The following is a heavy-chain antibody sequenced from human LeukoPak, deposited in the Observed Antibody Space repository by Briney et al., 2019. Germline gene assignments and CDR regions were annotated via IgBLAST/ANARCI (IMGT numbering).Heavy chain of an antibody. CDR1: GFTFSNYA. V-gene: IGHV3-23*01. CDR2: IGANGDTT. Sequence: GGSLRLSCAASGFTFSNYAMNWVRQAPGKGLEGVSGIGANGDTTYYVDSVRGRFTISRHNSKNSVFLQMNSLRDADTAVYYCVKDFWPARDGGGYYSPFEYWGEGTLVTVSS. CDR3: VKDFWPARDGGGYYSPFEY. D-gene: IGHD3-22*01. J-gene: IGHJ4*02.